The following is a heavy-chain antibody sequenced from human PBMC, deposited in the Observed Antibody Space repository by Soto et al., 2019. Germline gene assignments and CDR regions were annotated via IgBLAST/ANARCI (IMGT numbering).Heavy chain of an antibody. V-gene: IGHV3-21*01. Sequence: EVQLVESGGGLVKPGGSLRLSCAASGFTFSSYSMNWVRQAPGKGLEWVSSISSSSSYIYYADSVKGRFTISRDNAKNSLYLQMNSLRAEDTAVYYCARSAVAGRGDWFDPWGQGTLVTVSS. D-gene: IGHD6-19*01. CDR2: ISSSSSYI. J-gene: IGHJ5*02. CDR3: ARSAVAGRGDWFDP. CDR1: GFTFSSYS.